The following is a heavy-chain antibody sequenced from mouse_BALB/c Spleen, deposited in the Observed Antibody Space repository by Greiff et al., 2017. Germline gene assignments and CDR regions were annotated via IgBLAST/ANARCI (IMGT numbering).Heavy chain of an antibody. D-gene: IGHD1-1*01. V-gene: IGHV5-17*02. CDR2: ISSGSSTI. CDR1: GFTFSSFG. CDR3: ARKADYFYAMDY. J-gene: IGHJ4*01. Sequence: EVQVVESGGGLVQPGGSRKLSCAASGFTFSSFGMHWVRQAPEKGLEWVAYISSGSSTIYYADTVKGRFTISRDNTKNTLFLQMTSLRAEDTAMYYCARKADYFYAMDYWGQGTSVTVSS.